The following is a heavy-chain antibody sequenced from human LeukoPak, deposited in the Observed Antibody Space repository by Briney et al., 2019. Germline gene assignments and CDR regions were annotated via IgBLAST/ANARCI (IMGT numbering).Heavy chain of an antibody. J-gene: IGHJ4*02. CDR1: GGSISSSTYY. CDR3: ARLPIVVVSTPRGGYGDY. D-gene: IGHD2-2*01. Sequence: PSETLSLTCSVSGGSISSSTYYWGWIRQPPGKGLEWIGTIYYSGSTYYNPSLRSRVTISVDAPKNQFSLKLSSVTAADTAVYYCARLPIVVVSTPRGGYGDYWGQGTLVTVSS. V-gene: IGHV4-39*01. CDR2: IYYSGST.